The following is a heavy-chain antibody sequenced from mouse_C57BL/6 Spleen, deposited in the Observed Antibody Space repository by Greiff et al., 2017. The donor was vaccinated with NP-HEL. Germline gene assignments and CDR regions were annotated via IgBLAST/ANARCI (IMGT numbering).Heavy chain of an antibody. Sequence: EVQLQQFGPELVKPGASVKIPCKASGYTFTDYNMDWVKQSHGKSLEWIGDINPNNGGTIYNQKFKGKATLTVDKSSSTAYMELRSLTSEDTAVYYCARGTPTARYWYFDVWGTGTTVTVSS. CDR2: INPNNGGT. D-gene: IGHD4-1*02. J-gene: IGHJ1*03. CDR3: ARGTPTARYWYFDV. V-gene: IGHV1-18*01. CDR1: GYTFTDYN.